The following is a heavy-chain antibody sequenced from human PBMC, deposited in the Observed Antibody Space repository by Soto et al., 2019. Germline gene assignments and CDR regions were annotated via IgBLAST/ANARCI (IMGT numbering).Heavy chain of an antibody. V-gene: IGHV3-9*01. D-gene: IGHD5-18*01. Sequence: EVQLEESGGALVQPGRSLRLSCAASGFTFDDYAMHWVRQVLGKGLEWVLSISWNSGNIGYADSVKGRFTTSRDNAKNSLYLQMNSLRPEDTALYYCVRSKGGYSYGTPFDYWGQGTLVTVSS. J-gene: IGHJ4*02. CDR2: ISWNSGNI. CDR3: VRSKGGYSYGTPFDY. CDR1: GFTFDDYA.